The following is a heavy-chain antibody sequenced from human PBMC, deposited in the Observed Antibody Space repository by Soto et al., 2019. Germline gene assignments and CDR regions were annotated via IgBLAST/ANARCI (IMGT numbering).Heavy chain of an antibody. D-gene: IGHD3-10*01. Sequence: EVQLLESGGGLVQPGGSLRLSCAASGFTFSSYSMTWVRQAPGKGLEWVSSISGGGDHTYYADSVKGRFTISRDNSRNTLYLQMNSLRPEDTAVYYCARDRAGNNWFDPWGQGTLVTVSS. CDR2: ISGGGDHT. CDR1: GFTFSSYS. J-gene: IGHJ5*02. CDR3: ARDRAGNNWFDP. V-gene: IGHV3-23*01.